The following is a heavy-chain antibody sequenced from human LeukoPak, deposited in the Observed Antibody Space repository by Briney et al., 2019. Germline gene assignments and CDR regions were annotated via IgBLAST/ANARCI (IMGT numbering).Heavy chain of an antibody. Sequence: SETLSLTCTVSGGSISGSSYYWGWIRQPPGKGLEWIGSIYYSGSTYYNPSLKSRVTISVDTSKNQFSLKLSSVTAADTAVYYCARDPGNCSGGSCYSFDYWGQGTLVTVPS. V-gene: IGHV4-39*07. CDR3: ARDPGNCSGGSCYSFDY. CDR1: GGSISGSSYY. J-gene: IGHJ4*02. D-gene: IGHD2-15*01. CDR2: IYYSGST.